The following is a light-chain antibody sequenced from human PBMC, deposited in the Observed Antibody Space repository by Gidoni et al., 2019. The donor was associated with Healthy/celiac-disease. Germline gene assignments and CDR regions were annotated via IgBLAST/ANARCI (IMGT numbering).Light chain of an antibody. V-gene: IGKV3-20*01. J-gene: IGKJ3*01. CDR3: QQYGSSPPFT. CDR2: GAS. CDR1: QSVSSSY. Sequence: EIVLTTSPGTLSLSPGERATLSCRASQSVSSSYLAWYQQKPGQAPRLLIYGASSRATGIPDRFSGSGSGTDFTLTISRLEPEDFAVYYCQQYGSSPPFTFGPGTKVDIK.